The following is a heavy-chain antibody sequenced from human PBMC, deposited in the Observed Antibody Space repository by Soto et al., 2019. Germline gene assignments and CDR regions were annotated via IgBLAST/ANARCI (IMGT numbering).Heavy chain of an antibody. V-gene: IGHV4-34*02. D-gene: IGHD6-6*01. CDR2: VSHSGST. CDR1: GGSFSGYY. Sequence: QVQLQQWGAGLLKPSETLSLTCGVYGGSFSGYYWSWIRQPPGKGLEWIGEVSHSGSTNYNPSLKRRVTISVVTSKIHFSLKVSSVTAADTGVYYFARSKPSRPDYWCQVTMVTVSS. CDR3: ARSKPSRPDY. J-gene: IGHJ4*02.